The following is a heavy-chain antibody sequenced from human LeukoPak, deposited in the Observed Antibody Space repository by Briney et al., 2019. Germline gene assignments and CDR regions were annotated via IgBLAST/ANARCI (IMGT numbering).Heavy chain of an antibody. V-gene: IGHV3-23*01. Sequence: GGSLRLSCAASGFTFSSYAMSWVRQAPGKGLEWVSAISGSGGSTYYADSVKGRFTISRDNSKNTLYLQMNSLRAEDTAVYYCAKDGGGTVVVPAAIDAFDIWGQGTMVTVSS. D-gene: IGHD2-2*01. CDR3: AKDGGGTVVVPAAIDAFDI. CDR1: GFTFSSYA. J-gene: IGHJ3*02. CDR2: ISGSGGST.